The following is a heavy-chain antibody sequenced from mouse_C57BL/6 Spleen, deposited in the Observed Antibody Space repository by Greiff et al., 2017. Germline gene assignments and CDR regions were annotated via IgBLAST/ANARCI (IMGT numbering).Heavy chain of an antibody. J-gene: IGHJ4*01. CDR2: IDTETGGT. CDR3: TRFYYGSGGYYYAMDY. Sequence: QVQLQQSGAELVRPGASVTLSCKASGFTFTDYDMHWVKQPPVHGLEWIGAIDTETGGTSYTQKFKGKAILTADKSSSTAYMALRRLTSEDSAVYYCTRFYYGSGGYYYAMDYWSQGTSVTVSS. D-gene: IGHD1-1*01. V-gene: IGHV1-15*01. CDR1: GFTFTDYD.